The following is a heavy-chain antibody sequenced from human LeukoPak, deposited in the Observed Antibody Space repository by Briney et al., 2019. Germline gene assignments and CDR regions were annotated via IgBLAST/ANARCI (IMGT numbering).Heavy chain of an antibody. D-gene: IGHD2-2*01. CDR2: IYYSGST. Sequence: TSETLSLTCTVSGGSISSYYWSWIRQPPGKGLEWIGYIYYSGSTNYNPSLKSRVTISVDTSKNQFSLKLSSVTAADTAVYYCARGHLGYCSSTSCYAPYYYYGMDVWGQGTTVTVSS. J-gene: IGHJ6*02. V-gene: IGHV4-59*01. CDR1: GGSISSYY. CDR3: ARGHLGYCSSTSCYAPYYYYGMDV.